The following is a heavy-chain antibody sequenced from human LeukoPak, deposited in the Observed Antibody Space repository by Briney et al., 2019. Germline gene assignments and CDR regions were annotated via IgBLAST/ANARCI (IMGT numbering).Heavy chain of an antibody. D-gene: IGHD2-2*01. CDR3: AREDGGPYCSSTSCRNWFDP. Sequence: SETLSLTCTVSGGSISSGVYYWSWIRQHPGKGLEWIGYIYYSGSTYYNPSLKSRVTISVDTSKNQFSLKLSSVTAADTAVYYCAREDGGPYCSSTSCRNWFDPWGQGTLGTVSS. V-gene: IGHV4-31*03. CDR2: IYYSGST. J-gene: IGHJ5*02. CDR1: GGSISSGVYY.